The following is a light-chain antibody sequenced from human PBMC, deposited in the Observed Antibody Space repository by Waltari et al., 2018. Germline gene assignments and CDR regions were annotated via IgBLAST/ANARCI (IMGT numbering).Light chain of an antibody. V-gene: IGKV3-15*01. CDR2: GAS. Sequence: EIVMTQSPATLSVSPGERATLSCRASQSISSQLAWYQQKPGQAPRLLIYGASTRATGIPARFSGSGSGTEFTLTISSLQSEDFAAYFCQQYHESPPITFGPGTKVDIK. CDR1: QSISSQ. CDR3: QQYHESPPIT. J-gene: IGKJ3*01.